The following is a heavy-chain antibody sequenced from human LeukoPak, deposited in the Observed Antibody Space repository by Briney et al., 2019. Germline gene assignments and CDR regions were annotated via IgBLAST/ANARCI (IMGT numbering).Heavy chain of an antibody. CDR3: ARDYSGYYSPFDS. D-gene: IGHD3-22*01. J-gene: IGHJ5*01. CDR1: GFTFNTYR. V-gene: IGHV3-74*01. Sequence: PGGSLRLSCAASGFTFNTYRIHWVRQAPGKGLVWVSRISSDGIATAYAESVKGRFTISRDNAKNTLYLQMSSLRVDDTGLYYCARDYSGYYSPFDSWGQGTLVTVSS. CDR2: ISSDGIAT.